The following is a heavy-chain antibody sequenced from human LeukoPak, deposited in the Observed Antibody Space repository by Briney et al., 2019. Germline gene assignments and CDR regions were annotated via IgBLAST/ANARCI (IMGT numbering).Heavy chain of an antibody. D-gene: IGHD3-10*01. V-gene: IGHV3-9*01. CDR2: ISWKSGSI. Sequence: GRSLRLSCAASGFTFDDYAMHWVRHAPGKGLGWVSGISWKSGSIGYADSVKGRFTISRDNAKNSLYLQMNSLRAEDTALYYCAKDGFYYGSGSYDYWGQGTLVTVSS. CDR1: GFTFDDYA. J-gene: IGHJ4*02. CDR3: AKDGFYYGSGSYDY.